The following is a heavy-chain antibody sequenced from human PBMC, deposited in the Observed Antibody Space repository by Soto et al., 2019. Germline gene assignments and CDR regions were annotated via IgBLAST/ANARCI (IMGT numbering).Heavy chain of an antibody. J-gene: IGHJ6*03. V-gene: IGHV6-1*01. CDR1: GDSVSSNSAA. Sequence: SQTLSLTCAMSGDSVSSNSAAWNWIRQSPSRGLEWLGRTYYRSRWYNDYAVSVKSRITVNPDTSKNQFSLHLNSVTPEDTAVYYCAGTISLQWYYMDVWDKGTKVTVSS. CDR2: TYYRSRWYN. CDR3: AGTISLQWYYMDV. D-gene: IGHD1-7*01.